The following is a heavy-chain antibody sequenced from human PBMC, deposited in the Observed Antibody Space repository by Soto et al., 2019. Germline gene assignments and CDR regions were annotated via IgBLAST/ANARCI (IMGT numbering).Heavy chain of an antibody. CDR2: IYPGDSDT. D-gene: IGHD3-3*01. CDR3: ARTGFWSGYYNFNWFDP. V-gene: IGHV5-51*01. CDR1: GYSFTSYW. J-gene: IGHJ5*02. Sequence: GESLKISCKGSGYSFTSYWIGWVRQMPGKGLEWMGIIYPGDSDTRYSPSFQGQVTISADKSISTAYLQWSSLKASDTAMYYCARTGFWSGYYNFNWFDPWGQGTLVTVSS.